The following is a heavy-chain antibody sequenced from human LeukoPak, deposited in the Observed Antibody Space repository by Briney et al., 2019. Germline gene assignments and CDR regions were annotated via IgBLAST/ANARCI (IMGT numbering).Heavy chain of an antibody. J-gene: IGHJ6*03. D-gene: IGHD3-22*01. Sequence: SETLSLXCTVSGYSNSSGYYWGWIRQPPGKGLEWIGSIYHSGSTYYNPSLKSRVTISVDTSKNQFSLKLSSVTAADTAVYYCARDAPRPSDSSGYYYILPTRGSRGMDVWGKGTTVTVSS. V-gene: IGHV4-38-2*02. CDR2: IYHSGST. CDR3: ARDAPRPSDSSGYYYILPTRGSRGMDV. CDR1: GYSNSSGYY.